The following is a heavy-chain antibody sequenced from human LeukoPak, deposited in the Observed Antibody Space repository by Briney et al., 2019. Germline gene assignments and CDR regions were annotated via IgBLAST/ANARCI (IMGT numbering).Heavy chain of an antibody. J-gene: IGHJ3*02. CDR1: GYTFTDYY. CDR3: ATTQDYYDSSGPDAFDI. CDR2: VDPEDGET. D-gene: IGHD3-22*01. V-gene: IGHV1-69-2*01. Sequence: AASVKVSCKVSGYTFTDYYMHWVQQAPGKGLEWMGLVDPEDGETIYAEKFQGRVTMTEDTSTDTAYMELSSLRSEDTAVYYCATTQDYYDSSGPDAFDIWGQGTMVTVSS.